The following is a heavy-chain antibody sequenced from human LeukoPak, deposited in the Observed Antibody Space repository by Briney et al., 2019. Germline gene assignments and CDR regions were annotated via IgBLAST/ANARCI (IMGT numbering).Heavy chain of an antibody. D-gene: IGHD6-13*01. CDR2: SYHSGST. CDR3: ARGTYSSSWYIDY. Sequence: SCTLFGTCCDCGGSSSSGNCWGRRSHHPGEGLQWIGESYHSGSTNYNPSLKNRVTISVDKSKNQFSLKLSSVTAADTAVYYCARGTYSSSWYIDYWGQGTLVTVSS. V-gene: IGHV4-4*02. CDR1: GGSSSSGNC. J-gene: IGHJ4*02.